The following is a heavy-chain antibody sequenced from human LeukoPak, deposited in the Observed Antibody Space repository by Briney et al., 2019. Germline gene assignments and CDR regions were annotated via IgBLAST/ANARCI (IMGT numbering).Heavy chain of an antibody. CDR2: IYYSGST. Sequence: SETLSLTCTVSGGSISSGGYYWSWIRQHPGKGLEWIGYIYYSGSTYYNPSLKSRVTISVDTSKNQFSLRLSSVTAADTAVYYCARGGFYCGGDCYVDYWGQGTLVTVSS. V-gene: IGHV4-31*03. CDR3: ARGGFYCGGDCYVDY. CDR1: GGSISSGGYY. D-gene: IGHD2-21*02. J-gene: IGHJ4*02.